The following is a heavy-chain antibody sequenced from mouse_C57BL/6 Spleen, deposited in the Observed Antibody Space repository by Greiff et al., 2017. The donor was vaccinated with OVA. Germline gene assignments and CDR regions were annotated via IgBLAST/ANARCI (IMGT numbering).Heavy chain of an antibody. V-gene: IGHV1-82*01. CDR2: IYPGDGDT. J-gene: IGHJ2*01. Sequence: VQRVESGPELVKPGASVKISCKASGYAFSSSWMNWVKQRPGKGLEWIGRIYPGDGDTNYNGKFKGKATLTADKSSSTAYMQLSSLTSEDSAVYFCARSEYSNADYWGQGTTLTVSS. CDR3: ARSEYSNADY. CDR1: GYAFSSSW. D-gene: IGHD2-5*01.